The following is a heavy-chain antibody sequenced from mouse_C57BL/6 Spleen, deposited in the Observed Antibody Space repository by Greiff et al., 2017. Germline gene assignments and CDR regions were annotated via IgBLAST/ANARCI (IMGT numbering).Heavy chain of an antibody. CDR2: IYPGSGST. D-gene: IGHD1-1*01. Sequence: QVQLQQPGAELVKPGASVKMSCKASGYTFTSYWITWVKQRPGQGLEWIGDIYPGSGSTNYNEKFKSKATLTVDTSSSTAYMQLSSLTAEDSAVYYCAITTVVATDYFDVWGTGTTVTVSS. CDR1: GYTFTSYW. V-gene: IGHV1-55*01. J-gene: IGHJ1*03. CDR3: AITTVVATDYFDV.